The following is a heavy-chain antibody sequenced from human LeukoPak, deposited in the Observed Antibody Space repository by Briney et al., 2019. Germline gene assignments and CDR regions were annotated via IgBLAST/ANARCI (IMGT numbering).Heavy chain of an antibody. CDR2: INWNGGST. V-gene: IGHV3-20*04. D-gene: IGHD3-9*01. J-gene: IGHJ3*02. CDR1: GFTFDDYG. Sequence: TGGSLRLSCAASGFTFDDYGMSWVRQAPGKGLEWVSGINWNGGSTGYADSVKGRFTISRDNAKNSLYLQMNSLRAEDTALYYCARALRYFDWSIPPIANDAFDIWGQGTMVTVSS. CDR3: ARALRYFDWSIPPIANDAFDI.